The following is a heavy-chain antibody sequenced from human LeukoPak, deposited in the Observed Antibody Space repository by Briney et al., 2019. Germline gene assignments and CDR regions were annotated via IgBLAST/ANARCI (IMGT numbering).Heavy chain of an antibody. V-gene: IGHV3-74*01. D-gene: IGHD2-15*01. CDR1: GFTFSSYW. CDR2: DHTDGKST. J-gene: IGHJ3*02. Sequence: GSLRLSCAASGFTFSSYWMHWVRQAPGKGLVWVSRDHTDGKSTTYADSVKGRFTISRDSAKNTLYLQMDSLRVEDTAVYYCARDRAYCSGGSCYELGGFDIWGQGTMVTVSS. CDR3: ARDRAYCSGGSCYELGGFDI.